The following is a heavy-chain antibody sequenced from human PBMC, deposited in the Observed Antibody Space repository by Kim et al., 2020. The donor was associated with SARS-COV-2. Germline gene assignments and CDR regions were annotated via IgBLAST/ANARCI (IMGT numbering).Heavy chain of an antibody. CDR2: IYYSGST. J-gene: IGHJ5*02. D-gene: IGHD3-10*01. V-gene: IGHV4-31*03. CDR3: AAGGLMVRGVNGWFDP. Sequence: SETLSLTCTVSGGSISSGGYYWSWIRQHPGKGLEWIGYIYYSGSTYYNPSLKSRVTISVDTSKNQFSLKLSSVTAADTAVYYCAAGGLMVRGVNGWFDPWGQGTLVTVSS. CDR1: GGSISSGGYY.